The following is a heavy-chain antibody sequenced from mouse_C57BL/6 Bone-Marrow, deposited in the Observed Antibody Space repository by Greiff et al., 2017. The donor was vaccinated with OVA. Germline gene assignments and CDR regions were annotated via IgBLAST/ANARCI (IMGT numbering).Heavy chain of an antibody. CDR3: ARVGDYDVYYFDY. Sequence: DVMLVESGGGLVKPGGSLKLSCAASGFTFSSYAMSWVRQTPEKRLEWVATISDGGSYTYYPDNVKGRFTISRDNAKNNLYLQMSHLKSEDTAMYYCARVGDYDVYYFDYWGQGTTLTVSS. J-gene: IGHJ2*01. D-gene: IGHD2-4*01. CDR2: ISDGGSYT. V-gene: IGHV5-4*03. CDR1: GFTFSSYA.